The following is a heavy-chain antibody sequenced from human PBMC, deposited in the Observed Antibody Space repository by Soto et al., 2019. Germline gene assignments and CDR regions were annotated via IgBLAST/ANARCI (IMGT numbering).Heavy chain of an antibody. CDR2: IYKSATT. CDR1: GDYISNLGYF. V-gene: IGHV4-30-4*01. Sequence: PSVTMSRHWCVAGDYISNLGYFRAWPRETAGQSLEYIGYIYKSATTYYNPSFESRVAISVDTSKSQFSLNVTSVTAADTAVYFCARGRYCLTCRCFPHCFDSWCQGPLVT. J-gene: IGHJ5*01. CDR3: ARGRYCLTCRCFPHCFDS. D-gene: IGHD2-15*01.